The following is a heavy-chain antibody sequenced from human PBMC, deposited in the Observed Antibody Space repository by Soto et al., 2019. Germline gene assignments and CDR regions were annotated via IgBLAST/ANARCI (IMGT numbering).Heavy chain of an antibody. CDR3: AAPTRRYSSGWYGLGSSNYYYYYGMDV. CDR2: IIPIFGTA. CDR1: GGTFSSYA. J-gene: IGHJ6*02. D-gene: IGHD6-19*01. V-gene: IGHV1-69*13. Sequence: SVKVSCKASGGTFSSYAISWVRQAPGQGLEWMGGIIPIFGTANYAQKFQGRVTITADESTSTAYMELSSLRSEDTAVYYCAAPTRRYSSGWYGLGSSNYYYYYGMDVWGQGTTVTVSS.